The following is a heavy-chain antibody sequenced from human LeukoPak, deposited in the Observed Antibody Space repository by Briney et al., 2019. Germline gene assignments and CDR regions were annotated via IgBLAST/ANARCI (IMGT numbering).Heavy chain of an antibody. CDR2: IKSNTDGGTT. V-gene: IGHV3-15*01. J-gene: IGHJ4*02. Sequence: GGSLRLSCAASGFTFSKAWMSWVRQAPGKGLEWVGRIKSNTDGGTTDYAAPVRGRFTISRDDSKNTLYLQMNSLKTEDTAVYYCTTDKVPLYSRSSDYWGQGTLVTVSS. D-gene: IGHD1-26*01. CDR3: TTDKVPLYSRSSDY. CDR1: GFTFSKAW.